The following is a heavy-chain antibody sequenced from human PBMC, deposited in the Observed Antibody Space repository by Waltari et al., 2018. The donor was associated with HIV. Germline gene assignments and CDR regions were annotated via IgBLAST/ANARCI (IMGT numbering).Heavy chain of an antibody. CDR2: INHSGST. V-gene: IGHV4-34*01. J-gene: IGHJ4*02. CDR1: GGSFSGDY. Sequence: QVQLQQWGAGLLKPSETLSLTCAVYGGSFSGDYWSWLRQPPGKGLEWIGEINHSGSTNYNPSTKSRVPISVDTSKNQFSLKLSSVTGADTAVYYCATGGDSSSSFDYWGQGTLVTGSS. D-gene: IGHD6-6*01. CDR3: ATGGDSSSSFDY.